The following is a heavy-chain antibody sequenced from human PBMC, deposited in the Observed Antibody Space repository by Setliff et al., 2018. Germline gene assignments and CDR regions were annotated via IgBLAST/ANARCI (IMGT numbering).Heavy chain of an antibody. J-gene: IGHJ4*02. Sequence: GESLKISCRGSGYTFSDYWIGWVRQMPGKGLEWMGISYPGDSDTRYSTSFQGQVTFSADKSISTAYLQWSSLKASGTATYYCARVVGADGVGIDYWGQGTVVTVSS. CDR2: SYPGDSDT. D-gene: IGHD2-15*01. V-gene: IGHV5-51*01. CDR3: ARVVGADGVGIDY. CDR1: GYTFSDYW.